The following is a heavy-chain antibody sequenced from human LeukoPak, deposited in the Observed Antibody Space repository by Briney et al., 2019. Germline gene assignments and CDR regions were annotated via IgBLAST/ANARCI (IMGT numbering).Heavy chain of an antibody. D-gene: IGHD3-22*01. J-gene: IGHJ4*02. CDR2: ISGSGVST. CDR1: GFTFSSYV. Sequence: GGSLRLSCAASGFTFSSYVMSWVRQTPGKGVEWVSAISGSGVSTYYADSVKCRFTISRDNSKSTLYLQMNTLRAEDTAVYYCAKPKAYSASSGYEVWGQGTLVTVSS. V-gene: IGHV3-23*01. CDR3: AKPKAYSASSGYEV.